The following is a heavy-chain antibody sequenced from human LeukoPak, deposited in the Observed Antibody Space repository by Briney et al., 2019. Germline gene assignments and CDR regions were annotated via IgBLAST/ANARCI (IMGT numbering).Heavy chain of an antibody. CDR2: ISYDGSNK. Sequence: GGSLRLSCAASGFTFSSYAMHWVRQAPGKGLEWVAVISYDGSNKYYADSVKGRFTVSRDNSRNTLYLHLNSLRAEDTAVYYCARDARDVPGTHYNIMTRLTYVNYFDFWGQGTLVTVSS. V-gene: IGHV3-30-3*01. CDR3: ARDARDVPGTHYNIMTRLTYVNYFDF. CDR1: GFTFSSYA. J-gene: IGHJ4*02. D-gene: IGHD3-9*01.